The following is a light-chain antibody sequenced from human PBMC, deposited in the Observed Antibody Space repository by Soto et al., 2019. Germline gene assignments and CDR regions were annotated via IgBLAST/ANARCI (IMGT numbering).Light chain of an antibody. Sequence: AIQMTQSPSSLSASVGDRVTITCRASQGIRNDLGWYQQKPGKAPKLLIYGASSLQSDVPSRFSGSGSGTDFTLTISSLQPEDFASYYCQQYNGFWTFGQGTRVEIK. CDR3: QQYNGFWT. CDR1: QGIRND. CDR2: GAS. J-gene: IGKJ1*01. V-gene: IGKV1-6*01.